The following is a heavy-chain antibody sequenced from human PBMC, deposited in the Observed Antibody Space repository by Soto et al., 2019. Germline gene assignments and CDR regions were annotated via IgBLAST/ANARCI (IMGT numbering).Heavy chain of an antibody. CDR3: ARDYYYDSSGLNYFDY. CDR2: ISSSSSYI. J-gene: IGHJ4*02. Sequence: EVQLVESGGGLVKPGGSLRLSCAASGFTFSSYSMNWVRQAPGKGLEWVSSISSSSSYIYYADSVKGRFTISRDNAKNSLYLQMNSLRAEDTAVYYCARDYYYDSSGLNYFDYWGQGTRVTVSS. V-gene: IGHV3-21*01. D-gene: IGHD3-22*01. CDR1: GFTFSSYS.